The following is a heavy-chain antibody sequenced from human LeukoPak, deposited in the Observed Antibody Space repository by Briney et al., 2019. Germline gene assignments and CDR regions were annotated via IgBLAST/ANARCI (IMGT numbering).Heavy chain of an antibody. CDR2: ISYDGSNK. Sequence: GRSLRLSCAASGFTFSSYGMHWVRQAPGKGLEWVAVISYDGSNKYYADSVKGRFTISRDNSKSTLYLQMNSLRVEDTAVYYCAKDRGDNWFDPWGQGTLVTVSS. CDR3: AKDRGDNWFDP. V-gene: IGHV3-30*18. D-gene: IGHD3-10*01. CDR1: GFTFSSYG. J-gene: IGHJ5*02.